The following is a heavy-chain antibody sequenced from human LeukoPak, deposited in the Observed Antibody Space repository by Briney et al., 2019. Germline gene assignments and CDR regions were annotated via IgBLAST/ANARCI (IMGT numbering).Heavy chain of an antibody. CDR3: ARDRYGGHPD. CDR1: GGTFSSYA. Sequence: ASVKVSCKASGGTFSSYAISWVRQAPGQGLEWMGGIIPIFGTANYAQKFQGRVTITADESTSTAYMELSSLRSEDTAVYYCARDRYGGHPDWGQGTLVTVSS. V-gene: IGHV1-69*13. CDR2: IIPIFGTA. J-gene: IGHJ4*02. D-gene: IGHD1-26*01.